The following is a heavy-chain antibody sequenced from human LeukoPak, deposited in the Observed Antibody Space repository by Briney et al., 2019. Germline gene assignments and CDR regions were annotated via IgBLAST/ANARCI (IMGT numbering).Heavy chain of an antibody. D-gene: IGHD1-7*01. CDR1: GFTFSSYA. J-gene: IGHJ4*02. CDR3: ATGITGTTDY. Sequence: GSLRLSCAASGFTFSSYAMHWVRQAPGKGLEWVAAISYDGSNKYYADSVKGRFTISRDNSKNTLYLQMNSLRAEDTAVYYCATGITGTTDYWGQGTLVTVSS. CDR2: ISYDGSNK. V-gene: IGHV3-30*01.